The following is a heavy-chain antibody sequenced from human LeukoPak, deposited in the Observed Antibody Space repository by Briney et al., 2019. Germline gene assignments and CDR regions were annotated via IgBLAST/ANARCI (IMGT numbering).Heavy chain of an antibody. CDR3: TTRYGDHDYVDY. D-gene: IGHD5-12*01. CDR2: LCYSGNT. Sequence: SETLSLTCTVSGGSISSSNYCWDWIRQPPGKGLERIGSLCYSGNTYQNPSLKSRLTISGDTSQNQFSLRLSSVTAADTAVYYCTTRYGDHDYVDYWGQGTLVTVSS. J-gene: IGHJ4*02. CDR1: GGSISSSNYC. V-gene: IGHV4-39*01.